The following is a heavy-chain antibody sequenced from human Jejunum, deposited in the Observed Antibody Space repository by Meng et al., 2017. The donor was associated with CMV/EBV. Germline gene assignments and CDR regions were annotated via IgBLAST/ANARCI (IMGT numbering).Heavy chain of an antibody. D-gene: IGHD6-13*01. CDR1: GFTCSSYM. V-gene: IGHV3-74*03. CDR3: AAGIATPWDY. CDR2: VNSYGRST. Sequence: LSCAASGFTCSSYMMHWVRQDPEKGLVWVSRVNSYGRSTMYADSVKGRFTISRDNVQNTVYLQMNSLRVEDTAIYYCAAGIATPWDYWGQGTLVTVSS. J-gene: IGHJ4*02.